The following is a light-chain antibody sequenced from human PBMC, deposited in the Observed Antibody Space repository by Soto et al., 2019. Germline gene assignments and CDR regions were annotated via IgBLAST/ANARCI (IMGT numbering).Light chain of an antibody. CDR2: QAS. J-gene: IGKJ1*01. CDR3: QPYSSYPEA. CDR1: HNSSSW. V-gene: IGKV1-5*03. Sequence: DSQMTQTTTTPSGPVGDRVTITCRDSHNSSSWLAWYQQKAGKAPKLLIYQASTLKSGVPSRCSGSGSGTEFTLTISSLQLDDFASYYYQPYSSYPEAFGQGTKVDIK.